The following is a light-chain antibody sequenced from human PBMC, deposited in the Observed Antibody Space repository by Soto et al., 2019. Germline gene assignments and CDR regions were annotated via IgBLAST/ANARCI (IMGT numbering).Light chain of an antibody. CDR3: QQTYSMPVT. J-gene: IGKJ2*01. CDR2: PAP. CDR1: QNIASF. Sequence: DVPMTQSPSSLSASVGDRVTITCRASQNIASFLNWYQQRPGTAPKLLIYPAPNLESGVPSRFSGRGSATDFTLSISSLQPEDFATYFCQQTYSMPVTFGQGTKLEMK. V-gene: IGKV1-39*01.